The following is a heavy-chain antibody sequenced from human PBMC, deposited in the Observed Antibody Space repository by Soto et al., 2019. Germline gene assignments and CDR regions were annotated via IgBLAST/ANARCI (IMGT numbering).Heavy chain of an antibody. J-gene: IGHJ3*01. V-gene: IGHV4-61*01. CDR1: GGSVSSGNYY. CDR2: IHYSGST. CDR3: AREVPAVNDAFDF. Sequence: VQLQESGPGLVKPSETLSLTCTVSGGSVSSGNYYWSWIRQPPGKGLEWIGYIHYSGSTNYNPSLKSRVTMSTDTSRNQFSLKLSSVTAADTAVYFCAREVPAVNDAFDFWGQGTMVTVSS. D-gene: IGHD2-2*01.